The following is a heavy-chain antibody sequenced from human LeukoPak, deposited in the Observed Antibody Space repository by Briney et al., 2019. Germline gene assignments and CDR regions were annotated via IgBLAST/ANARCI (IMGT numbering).Heavy chain of an antibody. D-gene: IGHD6-19*01. J-gene: IGHJ5*02. CDR1: GFTFSSYA. CDR2: ISGSGGST. CDR3: AKDTSSGWYVGWFDP. Sequence: GGSLRLSCAASGFTFSSYAMSWVRQAPGKGLEWVSAISGSGGSTNYADSVKGRFTISRDNSKNTLYLQMNSLGAEDTAVYYCAKDTSSGWYVGWFDPWGQGTLVTVSS. V-gene: IGHV3-23*01.